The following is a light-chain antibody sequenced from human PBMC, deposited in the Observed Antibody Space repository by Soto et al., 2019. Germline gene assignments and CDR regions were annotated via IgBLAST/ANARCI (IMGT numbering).Light chain of an antibody. V-gene: IGKV3-20*01. CDR2: GAS. Sequence: EIVLTQSPGTLSLSPGERATLSCRASQSVSSNYLAWYRQRPGQAPRLLIYGASTRATGIPDRFSGSGSGTDFTLTSSRLEPEDFAVYYCQQYGSSPFTFGPGTKVDIK. J-gene: IGKJ3*01. CDR3: QQYGSSPFT. CDR1: QSVSSNY.